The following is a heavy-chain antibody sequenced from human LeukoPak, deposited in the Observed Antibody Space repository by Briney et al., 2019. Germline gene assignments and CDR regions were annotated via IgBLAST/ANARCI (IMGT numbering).Heavy chain of an antibody. CDR2: ISAYNGNT. V-gene: IGHV1-18*01. CDR3: ARVCSSTSCYAADYYYYYYMDV. CDR1: GYTFTSYG. Sequence: EASVKVSCKASGYTFTSYGISWVRQAPGQGLEWMGWISAYNGNTNYAQKLQGRVTMTTDTSTGTAYMELRSLRSDDTAVYYCARVCSSTSCYAADYYYYYYMDVWGKGTTVTVSS. J-gene: IGHJ6*03. D-gene: IGHD2-2*01.